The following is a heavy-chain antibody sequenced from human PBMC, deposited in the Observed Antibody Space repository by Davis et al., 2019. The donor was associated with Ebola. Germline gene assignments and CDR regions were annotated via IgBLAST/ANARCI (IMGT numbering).Heavy chain of an antibody. D-gene: IGHD2-15*01. CDR2: MYDSGST. CDR3: ARLNVVGGWSNWFDP. V-gene: IGHV4-59*12. J-gene: IGHJ5*02. CDR1: GDSITSYS. Sequence: PSETLSLTCSVSGDSITSYSWAWIRQPPGKGLECLGYMYDSGSTNYNPSLKSLVTMSVDPSENRVSLKLTSVTAADTAVYYCARLNVVGGWSNWFDPWGQGTLVIVSS.